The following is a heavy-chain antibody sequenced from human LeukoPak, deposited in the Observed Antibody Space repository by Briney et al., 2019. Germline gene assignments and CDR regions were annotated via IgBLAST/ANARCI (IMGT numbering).Heavy chain of an antibody. D-gene: IGHD3-10*01. V-gene: IGHV3-30*02. Sequence: GGSLRLSCAASGFTFSSYGMHWVRQAPGKGLEWVAYIQYDGSNKYYADSVKGRFTISRDNSKNSLYLQMNSLRAEDTAVYYCARDRGAPGYWGQGTLVTVSS. CDR3: ARDRGAPGY. CDR1: GFTFSSYG. J-gene: IGHJ4*02. CDR2: IQYDGSNK.